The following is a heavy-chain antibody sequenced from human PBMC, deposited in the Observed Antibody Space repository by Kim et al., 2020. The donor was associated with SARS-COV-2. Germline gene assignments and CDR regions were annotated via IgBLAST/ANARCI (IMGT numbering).Heavy chain of an antibody. D-gene: IGHD3-10*01. V-gene: IGHV1-18*01. CDR3: ARGSYYGSGPTWYYYGMDV. Sequence: ASVKVSCKGSGYKFSDYGVSWVRQAPGQGLEWLGWISCYTGKTNYAQKMQDRVVMTTDTSTSTVHLELRSLRSDDTAIYYCARGSYYGSGPTWYYYGMDVWGQGTTVSVSS. CDR2: ISCYTGKT. J-gene: IGHJ6*02. CDR1: GYKFSDYG.